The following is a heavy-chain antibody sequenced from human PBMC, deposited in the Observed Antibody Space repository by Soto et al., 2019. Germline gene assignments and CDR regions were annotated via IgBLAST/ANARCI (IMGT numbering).Heavy chain of an antibody. D-gene: IGHD4-17*01. J-gene: IGHJ4*02. V-gene: IGHV2-5*02. CDR3: ARRYGDYVRWFDY. CDR1: GFSLSTSGMG. Sequence: QITLKESGPTLVKPTQPLTLTCTFSGFSLSTSGMGVGWIRQSPGKALEWLALIYWDYDKYYSLSLKSRLTITKDPPKNQVILTMTNMDPVDAATYYCARRYGDYVRWFDYWGQGTLVTVSS. CDR2: IYWDYDK.